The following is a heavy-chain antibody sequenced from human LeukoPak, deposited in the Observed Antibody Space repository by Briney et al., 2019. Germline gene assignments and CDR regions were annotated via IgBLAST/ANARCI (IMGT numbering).Heavy chain of an antibody. Sequence: EASVKVSCKASGGTFSSYAISWVRQAPGQGLEWMGRIIPIIGIANYAQKFQGRVTITADKSTSTAYMELSSLRSEDTAVYYCARDRDLKLRGYFDYWGQGTLVTVSS. D-gene: IGHD4-23*01. CDR2: IIPIIGIA. V-gene: IGHV1-69*04. CDR3: ARDRDLKLRGYFDY. J-gene: IGHJ4*02. CDR1: GGTFSSYA.